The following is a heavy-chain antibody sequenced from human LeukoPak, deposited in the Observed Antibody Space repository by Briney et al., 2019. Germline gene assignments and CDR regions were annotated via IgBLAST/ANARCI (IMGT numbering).Heavy chain of an antibody. V-gene: IGHV3-7*05. J-gene: IGHJ4*02. D-gene: IGHD6-13*01. CDR3: ARAAAGYYFDY. CDR2: IQKDGSEK. Sequence: GGSLRLSCAASGFSFTTYWMTWVRQAPGKGLEWVANIQKDGSEKNYVESVRGRFTISRDNAENSLYLQMNSLRAEDTAVYYCARAAAGYYFDYWGQGILVTVSS. CDR1: GFSFTTYW.